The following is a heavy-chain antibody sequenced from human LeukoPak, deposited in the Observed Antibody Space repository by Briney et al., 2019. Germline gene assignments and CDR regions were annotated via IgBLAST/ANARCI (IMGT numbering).Heavy chain of an antibody. Sequence: GGSLRLSCAASGFTFSSYAMSWVRQAPGKGLEWVSAISGSGGSTYYADSVKGRFTISRDNAKNSLYLQMNSLRAEDTAVYYCARAPANIVVVPAATCFDYWGQGTLVTVSS. J-gene: IGHJ4*02. CDR3: ARAPANIVVVPAATCFDY. V-gene: IGHV3-23*01. D-gene: IGHD2-2*01. CDR2: ISGSGGST. CDR1: GFTFSSYA.